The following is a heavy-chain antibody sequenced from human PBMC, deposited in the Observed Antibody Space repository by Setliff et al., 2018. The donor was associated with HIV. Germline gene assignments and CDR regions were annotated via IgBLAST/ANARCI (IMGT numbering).Heavy chain of an antibody. V-gene: IGHV3-7*01. J-gene: IGHJ4*02. D-gene: IGHD3-3*01. Sequence: PGGSLRLSCEASGFTVSGHYMSWVRQAPGKGLEWVANIKTDGSEKDYVDSVKGRFTISRDNAKNTLYLQMNSLRAEDTAVYHCARDPFLAQGFWSGYYSDYWGQGTLVTVSS. CDR1: GFTVSGHY. CDR3: ARDPFLAQGFWSGYYSDY. CDR2: IKTDGSEK.